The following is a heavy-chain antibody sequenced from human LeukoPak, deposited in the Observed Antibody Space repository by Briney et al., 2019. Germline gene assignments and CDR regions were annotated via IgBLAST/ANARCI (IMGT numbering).Heavy chain of an antibody. CDR1: GFTFSTYG. CDR3: AKGYVVVVIASGGFGY. J-gene: IGHJ4*02. D-gene: IGHD2-21*01. V-gene: IGHV3-23*01. CDR2: ISGSGGST. Sequence: GGSLRLSCAASGFTFSTYGVYWVRQAPGKGLEWVSAISGSGGSTYYADSVKGRFTISRDNSKNTLYLQMNSLRAEDTAVYYCAKGYVVVVIASGGFGYWGQGTLVTVSS.